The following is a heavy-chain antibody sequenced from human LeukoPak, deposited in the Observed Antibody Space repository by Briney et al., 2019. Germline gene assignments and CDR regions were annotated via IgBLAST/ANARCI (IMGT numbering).Heavy chain of an antibody. J-gene: IGHJ5*02. D-gene: IGHD3-22*01. Sequence: ASVKVSCQASGYTFTSYDINWVRQAPGQGLEWMGWINPNSGGTNYAQKFQGRVTMTRDTSISTAYMELSRLRSDDTAVYYCARGYYYDSSGYPKGNWFDPWGQGTLVTVSS. V-gene: IGHV1-2*02. CDR2: INPNSGGT. CDR1: GYTFTSYD. CDR3: ARGYYYDSSGYPKGNWFDP.